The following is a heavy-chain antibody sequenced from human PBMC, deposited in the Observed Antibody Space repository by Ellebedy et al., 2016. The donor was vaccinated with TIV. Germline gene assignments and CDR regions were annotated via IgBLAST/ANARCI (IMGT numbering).Heavy chain of an antibody. CDR2: IYAGGTT. CDR3: AVGRPNYGDFPS. D-gene: IGHD4-17*01. V-gene: IGHV3-23*03. Sequence: GGSLRLXXAASGFAFSGYAMSWVRQAPGRGLEWVSVIYAGGTTDYVASVKGRFSISRDTSKNTLFLQMNSLRADDTAIYYCAVGRPNYGDFPSWGQGTLVTVSS. CDR1: GFAFSGYA. J-gene: IGHJ5*02.